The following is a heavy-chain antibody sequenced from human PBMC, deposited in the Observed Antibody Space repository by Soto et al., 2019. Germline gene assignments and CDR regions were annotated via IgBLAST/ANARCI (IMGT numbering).Heavy chain of an antibody. CDR2: ISYDGSNK. CDR3: AKPYRDYESFFDY. J-gene: IGHJ4*02. D-gene: IGHD4-17*01. CDR1: GFTFSSYG. Sequence: GGSLRLSCAASGFTFSSYGMHWVRQAPGKGLEWVAVISYDGSNKYYADSVKGRFTISRDNSKNTLYLQMNSLRAEDTAVYYCAKPYRDYESFFDYWGQGTLVTVSS. V-gene: IGHV3-30*18.